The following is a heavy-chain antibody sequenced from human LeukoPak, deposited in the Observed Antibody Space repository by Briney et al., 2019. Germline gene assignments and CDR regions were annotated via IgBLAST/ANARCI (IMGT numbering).Heavy chain of an antibody. V-gene: IGHV3-53*01. CDR1: EFTVSDNY. J-gene: IGHJ4*02. CDR2: MYSGGST. Sequence: GGSLRLSCAASEFTVSDNYMTWVRQAPGRGLECVGIMYSGGSTYYADSVKGRFTISRDNAENTLYLHMSSLRAEDTALYYCARDFLHSPNCPGCWGQGTLVTVSS. D-gene: IGHD1-1*01. CDR3: ARDFLHSPNCPGC.